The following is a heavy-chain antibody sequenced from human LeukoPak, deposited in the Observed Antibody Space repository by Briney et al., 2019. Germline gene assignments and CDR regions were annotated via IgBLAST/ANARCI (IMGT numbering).Heavy chain of an antibody. CDR2: ISGSGGST. V-gene: IGHV3-23*01. CDR3: AKVVYGSWRLPFDY. Sequence: GGSLRLSCAASGFTFSSYAMSWVRQAPGKGLEWVSAISGSGGSTYYADSVKGRFTISRDNSKNTPYLQMNSLRAEDTAVYYCAKVVYGSWRLPFDYWGQGTLVTVSS. CDR1: GFTFSSYA. J-gene: IGHJ4*02. D-gene: IGHD2-15*01.